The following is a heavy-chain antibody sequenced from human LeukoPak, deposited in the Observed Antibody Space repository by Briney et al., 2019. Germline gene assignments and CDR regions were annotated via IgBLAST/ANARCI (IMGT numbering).Heavy chain of an antibody. V-gene: IGHV3-30-3*01. J-gene: IGHJ1*01. D-gene: IGHD4-17*01. CDR2: ISYDGSNK. CDR3: ARGAYGDYSEYFQH. Sequence: PGGSLRLSCAASVFTFGSYSMHWVRQAPCKGLEWMAVISYDGSNKYYADSVKGRFTISRDNSKNTLYLQMNSLRAEDTAVYYCARGAYGDYSEYFQHWGQGTLVTVSS. CDR1: VFTFGSYS.